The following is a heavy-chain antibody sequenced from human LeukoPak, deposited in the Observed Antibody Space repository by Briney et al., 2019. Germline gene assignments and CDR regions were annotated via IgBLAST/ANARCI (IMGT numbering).Heavy chain of an antibody. D-gene: IGHD6-6*01. V-gene: IGHV1-46*01. Sequence: ASVKVSCKTSEYTFTSYYMHWVRQAPGQGLEWMGIINPSGGSTSYAQKFQGRVTMTRDTSTSTVYMEVSSLRSEDTAVYYCARPIKSADSSSSWFDPWGQGTLVTISS. J-gene: IGHJ5*02. CDR3: ARPIKSADSSSSWFDP. CDR2: INPSGGST. CDR1: EYTFTSYY.